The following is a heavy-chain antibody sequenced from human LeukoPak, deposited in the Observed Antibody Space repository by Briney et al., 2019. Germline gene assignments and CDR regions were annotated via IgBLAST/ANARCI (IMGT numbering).Heavy chain of an antibody. J-gene: IGHJ3*02. CDR1: GGSISSYY. D-gene: IGHD6-19*01. Sequence: SSATLSLTCTVSGGSISSYYWSWIRQPAGKGLEWIARIYTSGSTNYNSSLKSRVTMSVDTSKNQLSLKLSSVTAADTAVYYCASFSGWYGNAFDIWGQGTMVTVSS. CDR3: ASFSGWYGNAFDI. CDR2: IYTSGST. V-gene: IGHV4-4*07.